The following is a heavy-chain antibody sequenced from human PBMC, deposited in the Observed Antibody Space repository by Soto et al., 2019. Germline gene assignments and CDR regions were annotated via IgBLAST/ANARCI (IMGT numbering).Heavy chain of an antibody. CDR1: GFSLSTTAVG. J-gene: IGHJ5*02. V-gene: IGHV2-5*01. CDR3: GQWGYSTGWSDH. Sequence: QITLKESGPTLVKPTQTLTLTCTVSGFSLSTTAVGVGWVRQPPGKSLEWLGLIYWNDEKRYSPSLKTRLTITKDASKNQVVLTMINMDPVDTATYYCGQWGYSTGWSDHWGQGSPVTVSS. CDR2: IYWNDEK. D-gene: IGHD6-19*01.